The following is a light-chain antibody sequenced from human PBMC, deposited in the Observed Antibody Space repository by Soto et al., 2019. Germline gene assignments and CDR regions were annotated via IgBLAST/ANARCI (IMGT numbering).Light chain of an antibody. V-gene: IGLV2-14*01. J-gene: IGLJ1*01. CDR1: SSDVGGYNY. CDR2: EVS. CDR3: SSYTSSGTLV. Sequence: QSALTQPASVSGSPGQSITISCTGTSSDVGGYNYVSWYQQHPGKAPKLMIYEVSNRPSGVSNRFSGSKSGNTASLTISGLEAEDEADYDCSSYTSSGTLVFGTGTKVTVL.